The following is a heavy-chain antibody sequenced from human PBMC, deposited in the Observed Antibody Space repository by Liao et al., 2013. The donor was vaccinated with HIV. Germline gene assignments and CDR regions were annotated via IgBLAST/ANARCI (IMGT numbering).Heavy chain of an antibody. Sequence: QVQLQESGPGLVKVSETLSLTCTFSSDSIISYYWSWIRQSPGRGLEWIGYVHYSGSTNYNPSLQSRVHILLDVAESRFSLKVSSVTAADTAVYYCARDLHDDFPSSYYYMDVWGKGTTVTVSS. CDR1: SDSIISYY. V-gene: IGHV4-59*12. J-gene: IGHJ6*03. CDR3: ARDLHDDFPSSYYYMDV. D-gene: IGHD4-17*01. CDR2: VHYSGST.